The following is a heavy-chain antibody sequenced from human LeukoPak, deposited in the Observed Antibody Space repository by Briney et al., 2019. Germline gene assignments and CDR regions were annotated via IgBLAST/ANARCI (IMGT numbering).Heavy chain of an antibody. CDR3: AKGSSDFDY. Sequence: GGSLRLSCAASGFTFSSSAMSWVRQVPGKGLEWVSGISASGGSTSYADSVRGRFTISRDNSKNTLYLQMNSLRAEDTAVYYCAKGSSDFDYWGQGTLVTVSS. V-gene: IGHV3-23*01. J-gene: IGHJ4*02. CDR2: ISASGGST. CDR1: GFTFSSSA.